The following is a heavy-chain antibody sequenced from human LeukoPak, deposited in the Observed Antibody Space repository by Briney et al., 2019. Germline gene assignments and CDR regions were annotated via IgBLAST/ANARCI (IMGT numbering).Heavy chain of an antibody. CDR3: ARAPRGYCTNGVCYRTSFDY. D-gene: IGHD2-8*01. CDR2: INPSGGST. J-gene: IGHJ4*02. V-gene: IGHV1-46*01. Sequence: ASVKVSCKASGYTFTGYYMHWVRQAPGQGLEWMGIINPSGGSTSYAQKFQGRVTMTRDMSTSTVYMELSSLRSEDTAVYYCARAPRGYCTNGVCYRTSFDYWGQGTLVTVSS. CDR1: GYTFTGYY.